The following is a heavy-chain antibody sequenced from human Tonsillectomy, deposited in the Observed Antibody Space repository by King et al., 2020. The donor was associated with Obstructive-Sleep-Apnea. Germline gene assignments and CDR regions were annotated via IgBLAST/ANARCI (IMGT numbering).Heavy chain of an antibody. CDR1: GGTFNNYA. Sequence: QLVQSGAELKKPGSSVKDSCKASGGTFNNYAISWGRQAPGQGLDWMGGIIPVLVLGNYGQKFQGRVTSTADKSTGTAYMELSSLRSEDTAVHYCARAGSSSWFFDYWGQGTLVTVSS. J-gene: IGHJ4*02. V-gene: IGHV1-69*09. CDR2: IIPVLVLG. CDR3: ARAGSSSWFFDY. D-gene: IGHD6-13*01.